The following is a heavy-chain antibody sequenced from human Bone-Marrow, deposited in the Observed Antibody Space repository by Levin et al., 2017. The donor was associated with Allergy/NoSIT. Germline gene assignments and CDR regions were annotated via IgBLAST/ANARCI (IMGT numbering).Heavy chain of an antibody. D-gene: IGHD3-10*01. J-gene: IGHJ5*02. CDR2: IYYSGTT. V-gene: IGHV4-59*08. Sequence: GSLRLSCTVSGGSISPYYWTWIRQSPGKGLEWIGYIYYSGTTNFNPSLKSRVMMLVDTSKKQFSLKLTSVTAADTAVYYCGRLYEPDFGENNWFDAWGQGIKVTVSS. CDR1: GGSISPYY. CDR3: GRLYEPDFGENNWFDA.